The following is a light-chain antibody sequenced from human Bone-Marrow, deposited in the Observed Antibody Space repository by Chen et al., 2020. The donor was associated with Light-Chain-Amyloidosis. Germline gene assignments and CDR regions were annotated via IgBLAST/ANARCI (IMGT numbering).Light chain of an antibody. Sequence: DIQMTQSPSTLSAPLGDSVTITCRASQSISIYLAWYQQKPGTAPNLLIYRASNLQTGVPSRFSGSGSGTEFTLTISGLQPDDFATYYCQQYNTDFRTFGQGTKVEIK. CDR1: QSISIY. J-gene: IGKJ1*01. CDR2: RAS. CDR3: QQYNTDFRT. V-gene: IGKV1-5*03.